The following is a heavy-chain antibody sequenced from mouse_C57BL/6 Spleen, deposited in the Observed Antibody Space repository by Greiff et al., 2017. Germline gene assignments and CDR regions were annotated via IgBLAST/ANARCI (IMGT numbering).Heavy chain of an antibody. V-gene: IGHV1-5*01. CDR2: IYPGNSDT. CDR3: TRTTVVDLWYFDV. CDR1: GYTFTSYW. D-gene: IGHD1-1*01. J-gene: IGHJ1*03. Sequence: VQLQQSGTVLARPGASVKMSCKTSGYTFTSYWMHWVKQRPGQGLEWIGAIYPGNSDTSYNQKFKGKAKLTAVTSASTAYMELSSLTNEDSAVYYCTRTTVVDLWYFDVWGTGTTVTVSS.